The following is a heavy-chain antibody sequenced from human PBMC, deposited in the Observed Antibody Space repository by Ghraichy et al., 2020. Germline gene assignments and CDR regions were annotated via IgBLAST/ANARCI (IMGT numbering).Heavy chain of an antibody. D-gene: IGHD1-26*01. CDR2: ISGSGDHT. Sequence: GGSLTLSCAASGFTFSAYAMSWVRQAPGRGLEWVSAISGSGDHTHYADSVRGRFTISRDNSKNTLYLQMNSRRAEDTAVYYCGKRDIVGETSRAYRDRAFDIWGQGRMVSVSS. CDR3: GKRDIVGETSRAYRDRAFDI. CDR1: GFTFSAYA. V-gene: IGHV3-23*01. J-gene: IGHJ3*02.